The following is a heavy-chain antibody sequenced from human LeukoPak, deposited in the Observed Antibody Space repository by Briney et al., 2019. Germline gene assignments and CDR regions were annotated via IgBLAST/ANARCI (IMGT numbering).Heavy chain of an antibody. CDR1: GGSFSGYY. CDR3: ARGAIAAAGGFDP. Sequence: SETLPLTCAVYGGSFSGYYWTWIRQPPGKGLEWIGEINHGGSTNYNPSLKSRVTISVDTSKNQFSLKLSSVTAADTAVYYCARGAIAAAGGFDPWGQGTLVTVSS. D-gene: IGHD6-13*01. J-gene: IGHJ5*02. V-gene: IGHV4-34*01. CDR2: INHGGST.